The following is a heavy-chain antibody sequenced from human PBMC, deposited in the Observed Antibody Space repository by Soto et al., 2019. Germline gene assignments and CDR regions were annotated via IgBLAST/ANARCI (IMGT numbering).Heavy chain of an antibody. V-gene: IGHV4-39*01. CDR1: GGSISSSSYY. CDR2: IYYSGST. D-gene: IGHD2-15*01. Sequence: SETLSLTCTVSGGSISSSSYYWGWIRQPPGKGLEWIGSIYYSGSTYYNPSLKSRVTISVDTSKNQFSLKLSSVTAADTAVYYCARRVGYCSGGSCYSGFPYYYYYMDVWGKGTTVTVSS. J-gene: IGHJ6*03. CDR3: ARRVGYCSGGSCYSGFPYYYYYMDV.